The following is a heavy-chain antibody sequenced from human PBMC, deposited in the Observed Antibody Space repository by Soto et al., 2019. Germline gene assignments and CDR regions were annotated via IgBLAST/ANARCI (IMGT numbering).Heavy chain of an antibody. V-gene: IGHV4-4*02. D-gene: IGHD6-13*01. J-gene: IGHJ4*02. CDR2: IYQSGST. Sequence: QVQLQESGPGLVKPSGTLSLTCAVSGGAISSSKWWSWVRQPPGKGLGGIGEIYQSGSTNYNPSLESRVRMSVDKSRNQFSLKLTSVSAADTAVYYCARASATIAAAAIFDYWGQGTLVTVSS. CDR1: GGAISSSKW. CDR3: ARASATIAAAAIFDY.